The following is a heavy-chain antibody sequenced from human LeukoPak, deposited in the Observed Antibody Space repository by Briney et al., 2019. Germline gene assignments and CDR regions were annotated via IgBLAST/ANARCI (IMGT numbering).Heavy chain of an antibody. Sequence: GGSLRLSCVVSGFPFTNNPMNWVRQAPGKGLEWVSYISNDITTTYYAESVKGRFTISRDNAKNSLYLQMNSLRVEDTAVHYCARDGGKSYEIDYWGQGTLVAVSS. J-gene: IGHJ4*02. CDR3: ARDGGKSYEIDY. D-gene: IGHD5-18*01. V-gene: IGHV3-48*01. CDR1: GFPFTNNP. CDR2: ISNDITTT.